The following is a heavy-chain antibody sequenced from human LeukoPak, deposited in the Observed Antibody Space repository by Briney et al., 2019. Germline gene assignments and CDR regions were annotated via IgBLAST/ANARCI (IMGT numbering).Heavy chain of an antibody. CDR3: VRHRDDYYYSGVDV. Sequence: SESLSLTCTVSGGSIHSYYWSWIRQPPGKGLEWIGHMYYSGNNKYNPSLKSRVTILAETSKNQISLRLNSVTAEDTAVSYCVRHRDDYYYSGVDVWGQGTTVTVSS. V-gene: IGHV4-59*08. D-gene: IGHD3-10*01. CDR2: MYYSGNN. CDR1: GGSIHSYY. J-gene: IGHJ6*02.